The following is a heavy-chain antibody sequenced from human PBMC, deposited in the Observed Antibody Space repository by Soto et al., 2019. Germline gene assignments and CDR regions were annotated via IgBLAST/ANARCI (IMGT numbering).Heavy chain of an antibody. D-gene: IGHD3-22*01. J-gene: IGHJ3*02. CDR3: ASDLSYYYDSSGYSGAFDI. CDR2: IYYSGST. Sequence: SETLSLTCTVSGCSISSGDYYWSWIRQPPGKGLEWIGYIYYSGSTYYNPSLKSRVTISVDTSKNQFSLKLSSVTAADTAVYYCASDLSYYYDSSGYSGAFDIWGQGTMVTVSS. CDR1: GCSISSGDYY. V-gene: IGHV4-30-4*01.